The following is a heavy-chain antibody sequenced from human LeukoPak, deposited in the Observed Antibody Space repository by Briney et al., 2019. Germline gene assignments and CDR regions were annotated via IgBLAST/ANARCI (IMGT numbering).Heavy chain of an antibody. CDR1: GFTFSSYA. J-gene: IGHJ4*02. V-gene: IGHV3-23*01. D-gene: IGHD3-10*01. Sequence: GGSLRLSCAASGFTFSSYAMSWVRQAPGKGLEWVSGISGSGDSGSGDTTYYADSVKGRFTISRDDSKNTLYLQMNSLRAEDTAVYYCAKSVMGFGELSVFDYWGQGTLVTVSS. CDR2: ISGSGDSGSGDTT. CDR3: AKSVMGFGELSVFDY.